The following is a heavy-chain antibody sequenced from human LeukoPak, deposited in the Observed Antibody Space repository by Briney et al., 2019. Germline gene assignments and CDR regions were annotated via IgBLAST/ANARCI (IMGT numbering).Heavy chain of an antibody. V-gene: IGHV3-21*01. CDR3: SRDPTYYLRYGYCDY. CDR1: GFTLSSSA. Sequence: GGALRLSCAASGFTLSSSAMNWVRQAPGKGLEWVSSINNVGSHIYYAGSVKGRFTISRDNTKNSLYPQMNSLRAEDTAVYYCSRDPTYYLRYGYCDYWGQGALVTVSS. J-gene: IGHJ4*02. D-gene: IGHD1-26*01. CDR2: INNVGSHI.